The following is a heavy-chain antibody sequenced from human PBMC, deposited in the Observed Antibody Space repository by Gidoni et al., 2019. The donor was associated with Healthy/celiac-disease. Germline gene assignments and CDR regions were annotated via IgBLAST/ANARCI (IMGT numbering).Heavy chain of an antibody. CDR3: AKDEGYCSGGSCYYSGSRQNYYYYYGMDV. CDR2: ISWDGGST. J-gene: IGHJ6*02. CDR1: GFTFDDYT. D-gene: IGHD2-15*01. Sequence: EVQLVESGGVVVQPGGSLRLSCAASGFTFDDYTMHWVRQAPGKGLEWVSLISWDGGSTYDADSVKGRFTISRDNSKNSLYLQMNSLRTEDTALYYCAKDEGYCSGGSCYYSGSRQNYYYYYGMDVWGQGTTVTVSS. V-gene: IGHV3-43*01.